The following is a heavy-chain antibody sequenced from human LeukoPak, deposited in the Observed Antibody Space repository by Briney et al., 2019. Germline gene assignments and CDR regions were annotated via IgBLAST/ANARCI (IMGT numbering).Heavy chain of an antibody. CDR1: GYTFDRYT. Sequence: GGSLRLSCATSGYTFDRYTIHWVRQAPGKGLEWVSLAGWAGGTTYYSDSVRGRFTISRDSGKNSVYLQMNSLTTDDTAFYFCAKELDTMFFDYWGQGALVTVSS. CDR3: AKELDTMFFDY. V-gene: IGHV3-43*01. D-gene: IGHD3-10*02. J-gene: IGHJ4*02. CDR2: AGWAGGTT.